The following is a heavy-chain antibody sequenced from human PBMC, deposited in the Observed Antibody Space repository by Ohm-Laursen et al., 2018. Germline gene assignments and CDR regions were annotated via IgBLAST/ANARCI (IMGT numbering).Heavy chain of an antibody. J-gene: IGHJ3*01. V-gene: IGHV3-7*01. Sequence: SLRLSCSAFGFSFSSYWMTWARQAPGKGLEWVATIELGGSETYYVDSVKGRFSISRDDARNSLYLQLNTLRAEDTAVYYCARATKGAFDFWGQGTMVTVSS. CDR2: IELGGSET. CDR1: GFSFSSYW. CDR3: ARATKGAFDF.